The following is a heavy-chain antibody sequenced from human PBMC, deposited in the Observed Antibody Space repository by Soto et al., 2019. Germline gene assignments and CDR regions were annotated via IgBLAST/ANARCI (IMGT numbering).Heavy chain of an antibody. D-gene: IGHD6-13*01. V-gene: IGHV3-74*01. CDR2: ISADGKTM. CDR3: ARENSGLVRGYDY. J-gene: IGHJ4*02. CDR1: GFTFSSYW. Sequence: EVQLVESGGGLVQPGGSLRLSCAASGFTFSSYWMHWVRQVPGKGLEWVSHISADGKTMYYADSVKGRFSISRDNAKNTLYLQMNSLRVEDTAVYYCARENSGLVRGYDYWGQGSLVTVSP.